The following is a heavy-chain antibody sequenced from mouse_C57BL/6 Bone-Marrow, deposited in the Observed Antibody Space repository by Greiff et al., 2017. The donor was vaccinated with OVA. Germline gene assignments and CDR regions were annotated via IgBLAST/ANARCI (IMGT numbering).Heavy chain of an antibody. D-gene: IGHD1-1*01. J-gene: IGHJ2*01. CDR3: AREDYYGSSLCFDY. CDR2: IDPSDSYT. Sequence: VQRVESGAELVKPGASVKLSCKASGYTFTSYWMQWVKQRPGQGLEWIGEIDPSDSYTNYNQKFKGKATLTVDTSSSTAYMQLSSLTSEDSAVYYCAREDYYGSSLCFDYWGQGTALTVSS. CDR1: GYTFTSYW. V-gene: IGHV1-50*01.